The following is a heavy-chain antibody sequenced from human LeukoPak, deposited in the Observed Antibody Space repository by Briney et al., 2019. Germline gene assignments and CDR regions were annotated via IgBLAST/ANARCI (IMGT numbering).Heavy chain of an antibody. D-gene: IGHD2-2*02. CDR2: IYSGGST. CDR1: GVTVSSNY. Sequence: PGGCLRLSCAASGVTVSSNYISWVRQAPGKGLEWVSVIYSGGSTYYADSVKGRYTISRDNSKNTLYLQMNSLRAEDTAVYYCTRVVPAAISSDYYYYMDVWGKGTTVTVSS. V-gene: IGHV3-53*01. CDR3: TRVVPAAISSDYYYYMDV. J-gene: IGHJ6*03.